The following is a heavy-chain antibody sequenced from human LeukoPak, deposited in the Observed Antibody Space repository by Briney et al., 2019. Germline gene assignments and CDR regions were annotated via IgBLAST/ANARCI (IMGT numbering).Heavy chain of an antibody. CDR3: ARVWSAHDLDAFDV. CDR1: GFTFSDYT. CDR2: ISGSSSYI. Sequence: PGGSLRLSCAASGFTFSDYTMNWVRQAPGKGLEWVSRISGSSSYIYYTDSVKGRFTISRDNAKNSLFLQMNSLRAEDTAVYYCARVWSAHDLDAFDVWGQGTMVTASS. V-gene: IGHV3-21*01. D-gene: IGHD5-12*01. J-gene: IGHJ3*01.